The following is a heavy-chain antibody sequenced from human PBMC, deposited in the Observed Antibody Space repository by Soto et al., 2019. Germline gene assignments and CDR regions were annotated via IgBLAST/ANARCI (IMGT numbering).Heavy chain of an antibody. CDR3: ARGGSRRFDSPFDF. V-gene: IGHV1-69*12. D-gene: IGHD3-9*01. CDR2: IISLFGTT. J-gene: IGHJ4*02. Sequence: QVQLVQSGTEVKKPGSSMRVSCKASGGPFSNYTVSWVRQAPGQGLEWMGGIISLFGTTHYGQKFQGRVTITADESTSTAYMELRSLTSEDTAVYYCARGGSRRFDSPFDFWGQGTLVTVSS. CDR1: GGPFSNYT.